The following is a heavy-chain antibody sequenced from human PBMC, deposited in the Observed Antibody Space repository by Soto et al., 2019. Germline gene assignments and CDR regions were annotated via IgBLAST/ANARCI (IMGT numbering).Heavy chain of an antibody. CDR2: TYHRDST. CDR1: GVSISSYF. Sequence: SETLSLTCSVSGVSISSYFWSWIRQAPGRGLEWIGYTYHRDSTNYSPSLKSRVAISLDTSENQFSLKVNSVTAADTAVYYCARIGGYHGPLDYWGQGTPVTVSS. D-gene: IGHD6-25*01. J-gene: IGHJ4*02. CDR3: ARIGGYHGPLDY. V-gene: IGHV4-59*01.